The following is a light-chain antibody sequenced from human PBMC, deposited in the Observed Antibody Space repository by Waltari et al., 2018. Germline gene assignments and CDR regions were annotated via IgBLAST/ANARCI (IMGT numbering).Light chain of an antibody. V-gene: IGKV3-20*01. Sequence: EIVLTQSPGTLSLSPGERDTLSCRASQGVGKYLAWYQHRPGQAPRLLLYHTSIRATGIPDRFSGSVYGTDFRLTISRLEPEDFAVYYCQKYDFLPATFGQGTTVEIK. J-gene: IGKJ1*01. CDR1: QGVGKY. CDR3: QKYDFLPAT. CDR2: HTS.